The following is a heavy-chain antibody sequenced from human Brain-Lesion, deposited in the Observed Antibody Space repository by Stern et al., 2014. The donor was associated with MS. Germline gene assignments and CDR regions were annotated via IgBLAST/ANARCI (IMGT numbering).Heavy chain of an antibody. V-gene: IGHV1-24*01. CDR1: GYTLTELS. Sequence: QMQLVQSGAEVKKPGASVKVSCKVSGYTLTELSVHWVRQAPRKGLEWMGGFDPEDGETIYAQKFQGRVTMTEDTSTDTAYMELSSLRSEDTAVYYCATLSPGAGGNYYRHFDYWGQGTLVTVSS. D-gene: IGHD1-26*01. J-gene: IGHJ4*02. CDR2: FDPEDGET. CDR3: ATLSPGAGGNYYRHFDY.